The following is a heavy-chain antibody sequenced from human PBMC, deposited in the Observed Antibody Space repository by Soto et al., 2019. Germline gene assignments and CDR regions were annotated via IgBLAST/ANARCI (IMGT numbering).Heavy chain of an antibody. Sequence: SGPTLVNPTQTLTLTCTFSGFSLSTSGMCVSWIRQPPGKALEWLALIDWDDDKYYSTSLKTRLTISKDTSKNQVVLTMTNMDPVDTATYYCARIPYYYGSGSYYYYYGMDVWGQGTTVTVSS. CDR1: GFSLSTSGMC. D-gene: IGHD3-10*01. CDR2: IDWDDDK. CDR3: ARIPYYYGSGSYYYYYGMDV. J-gene: IGHJ6*02. V-gene: IGHV2-70*01.